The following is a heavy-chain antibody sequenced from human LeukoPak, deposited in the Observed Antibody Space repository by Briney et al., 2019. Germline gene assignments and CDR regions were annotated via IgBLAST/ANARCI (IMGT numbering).Heavy chain of an antibody. J-gene: IGHJ4*02. V-gene: IGHV1-18*01. CDR3: ARKGPNYSSGWFYFDY. CDR2: ISAYNGNT. D-gene: IGHD6-19*01. CDR1: GYTFTSYG. Sequence: ASVKVSCKASGYTFTSYGISWVRQAPGQGLEWMGWISAYNGNTNYAQKLQGRVTMTTDTSTSTAYMELRSLRSDDTAVYYCARKGPNYSSGWFYFDYWGQGTLVTVSS.